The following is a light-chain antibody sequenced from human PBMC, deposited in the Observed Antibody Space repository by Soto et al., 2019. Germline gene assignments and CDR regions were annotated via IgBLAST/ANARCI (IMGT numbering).Light chain of an antibody. Sequence: QSALTQPPSVSAAPGQTVTISCSGGSSNIGRNYVSWYQQLPGTAPKLLIYDNYKRPSGIPDRFSGSKSGTSATLDITGLQTGDEADYYCGTWDVSLTNGRVFGGGTQLTVL. V-gene: IGLV1-51*01. CDR2: DNY. J-gene: IGLJ2*01. CDR3: GTWDVSLTNGRV. CDR1: SSNIGRNY.